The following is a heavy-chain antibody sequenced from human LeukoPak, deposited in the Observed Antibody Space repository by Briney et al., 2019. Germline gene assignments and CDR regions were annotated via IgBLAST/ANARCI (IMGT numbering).Heavy chain of an antibody. CDR1: GYTFTSYG. J-gene: IGHJ1*01. CDR3: ATPGDYYDSSGYYYFQH. CDR2: IRAYNGNT. Sequence: ASVKVSCKASGYTFTSYGISWVRQAPGQGLEWMGWIRAYNGNTNYAQKLQGRVTMTTDTSTSTAYMELRSLRSDDTAVYYCATPGDYYDSSGYYYFQHWGQGTLVTVSS. D-gene: IGHD3-22*01. V-gene: IGHV1-18*01.